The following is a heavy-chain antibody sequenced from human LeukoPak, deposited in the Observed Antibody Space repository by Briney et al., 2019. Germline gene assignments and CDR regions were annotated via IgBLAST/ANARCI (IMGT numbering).Heavy chain of an antibody. CDR3: TSQEMATILAYYFDY. J-gene: IGHJ4*02. Sequence: SETLSLTCAVSGGSISNGSYYWGWIRQPPGKGLEWIGSIYYSGSTYYNPSLKSRVTISVETSKNQFSLKLSSVTAADTAVYYCTSQEMATILAYYFDYWGQGTLVTVSS. V-gene: IGHV4-39*07. CDR1: GGSISNGSYY. D-gene: IGHD5-24*01. CDR2: IYYSGST.